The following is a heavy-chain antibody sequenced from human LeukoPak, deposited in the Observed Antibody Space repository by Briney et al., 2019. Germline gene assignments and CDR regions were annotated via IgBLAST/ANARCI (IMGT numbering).Heavy chain of an antibody. CDR2: MNPNSGNS. V-gene: IGHV1-8*01. CDR1: GYTFTSYD. CDR3: ARGYYYDSSGYYLAGYFQH. J-gene: IGHJ1*01. D-gene: IGHD3-22*01. Sequence: GASVKVSCKASGYTFTSYDINWVRQATGQGLEWMGWMNPNSGNSGYAQKFQGRVTMTRNTSISTAYMELRSLRSDDTAVYYCARGYYYDSSGYYLAGYFQHWGQGTLVTVSS.